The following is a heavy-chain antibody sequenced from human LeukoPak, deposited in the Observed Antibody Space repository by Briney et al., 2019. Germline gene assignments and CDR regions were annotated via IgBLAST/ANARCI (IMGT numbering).Heavy chain of an antibody. CDR2: ITGSGGST. D-gene: IGHD6-19*01. CDR3: AKRTKSGWSTDAFDI. CDR1: GITFSSYA. J-gene: IGHJ3*02. V-gene: IGHV3-23*01. Sequence: GGSLRLSCAASGITFSSYAMSWVRQAPGKGLEWVSSITGSGGSTYYADSAKGRFTISRDNSKSTLYLQMNSLRAEDTAVYYCAKRTKSGWSTDAFDIWGQGTKVTVSS.